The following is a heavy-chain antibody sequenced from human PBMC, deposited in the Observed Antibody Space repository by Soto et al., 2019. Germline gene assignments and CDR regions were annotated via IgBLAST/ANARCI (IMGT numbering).Heavy chain of an antibody. V-gene: IGHV4-39*01. D-gene: IGHD3-22*01. CDR1: GGSISTSSYY. CDR3: ARDYDSSGDY. CDR2: IYYSGST. Sequence: QLQLQESGPGLVKPSETLSLTCTVSGGSISTSSYYWGWIRQPPGKGLEWIGSIYYSGSTYYNPPLNSRVTISVDTSKNQFSLKLSSVTAADTAVYYCARDYDSSGDYWGQGTLVTVSS. J-gene: IGHJ4*02.